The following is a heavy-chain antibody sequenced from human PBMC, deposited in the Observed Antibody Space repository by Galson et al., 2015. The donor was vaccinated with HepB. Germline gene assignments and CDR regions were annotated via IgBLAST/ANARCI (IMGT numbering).Heavy chain of an antibody. D-gene: IGHD6-13*01. V-gene: IGHV3-21*01. CDR1: GFTFNSYN. CDR3: ARTPKAIAAAGKGGPIDY. J-gene: IGHJ4*02. CDR2: IRSSSSYI. Sequence: FLRLSCAASGFTFNSYNMNWVRQAPGKGLEWVSSIRSSSSYISYADSVKGRFTISRDNAKNSLYLQMNSLRAEDTAVYYCARTPKAIAAAGKGGPIDYWGQGTLVTVSS.